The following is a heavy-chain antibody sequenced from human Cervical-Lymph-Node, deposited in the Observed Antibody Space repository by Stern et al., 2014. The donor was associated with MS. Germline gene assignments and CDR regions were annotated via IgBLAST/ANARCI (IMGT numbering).Heavy chain of an antibody. J-gene: IGHJ4*02. Sequence: QVQLQESGPGLVKPSQSLSLTCTVSGDSIVTGSHYWSWIRQHPGKGLECIGYIYHTGSTNYNPSLKSRVTLSIDTSKNQFSLNLSSVTGADTAVYYCARDSGYPDYWGQGTLVTVSS. CDR3: ARDSGYPDY. V-gene: IGHV4-31*03. CDR1: GDSIVTGSHY. D-gene: IGHD3-22*01. CDR2: IYHTGST.